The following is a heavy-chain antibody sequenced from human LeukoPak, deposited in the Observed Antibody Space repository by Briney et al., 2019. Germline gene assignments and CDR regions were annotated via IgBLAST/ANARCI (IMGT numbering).Heavy chain of an antibody. J-gene: IGHJ2*01. CDR1: GGTLSDYA. Sequence: SMKVSCKASGGTLSDYAINWVRQAPGQGLEWMGGIIPMVGTANYGQKFAGRVTIIADESTNTAHMELSGLRSEDTAVYYCAPTSNFYDSSGPWGYFDLWGRGTLVTVSS. CDR2: IIPMVGTA. CDR3: APTSNFYDSSGPWGYFDL. D-gene: IGHD3-22*01. V-gene: IGHV1-69*13.